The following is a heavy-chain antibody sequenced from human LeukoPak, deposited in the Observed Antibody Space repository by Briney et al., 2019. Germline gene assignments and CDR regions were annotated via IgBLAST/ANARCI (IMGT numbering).Heavy chain of an antibody. D-gene: IGHD1-26*01. Sequence: SETLSLTCAVSGGSISSSNWWSWVRQPPGKGLEWIGEIYHSGSTNYNPSLKSRVTISVDKSKNQFSLKLSSVTAADTAVYYCARRAEWELPVSFDYWGQGTLVTVSS. CDR1: GGSISSSNW. CDR2: IYHSGST. CDR3: ARRAEWELPVSFDY. J-gene: IGHJ4*02. V-gene: IGHV4-4*02.